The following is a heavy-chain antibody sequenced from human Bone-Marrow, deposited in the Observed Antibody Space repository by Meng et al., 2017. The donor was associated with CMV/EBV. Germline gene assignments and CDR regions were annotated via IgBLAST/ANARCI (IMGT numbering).Heavy chain of an antibody. J-gene: IGHJ6*02. CDR3: ARVYDEGTIFGVVIPLYYYGMDV. CDR1: GFTFSSYW. CDR2: INSDGSST. V-gene: IGHV3-74*01. D-gene: IGHD3-3*01. Sequence: GESLKISCAASGFTFSSYWMHWVRQAPGKGLVWVSRINSDGSSTSYADSVKGRFTISRDNSKNTLYLQMNSLRAEDTAVYYCARVYDEGTIFGVVIPLYYYGMDVWGQGTTVTVSS.